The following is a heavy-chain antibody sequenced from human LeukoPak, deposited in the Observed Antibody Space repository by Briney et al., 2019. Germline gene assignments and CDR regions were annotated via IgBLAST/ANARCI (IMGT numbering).Heavy chain of an antibody. V-gene: IGHV3-11*01. J-gene: IGHJ4*02. CDR1: GFTFSDYY. D-gene: IGHD3-22*01. Sequence: GGSLRLSCAASGFTFSDYYMSWIRQAPGKGLEWVSYISSSGSTIYYADSVKGRFTISRDNAKNSLYQQMNSLRAEDTAVYYCAREVRYYYDSSGYYGIDYWGQGTLVTVSS. CDR2: ISSSGSTI. CDR3: AREVRYYYDSSGYYGIDY.